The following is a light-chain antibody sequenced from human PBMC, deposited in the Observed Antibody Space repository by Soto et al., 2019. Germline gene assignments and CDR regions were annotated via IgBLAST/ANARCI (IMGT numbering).Light chain of an antibody. CDR1: QSVNIT. Sequence: TVLTQSPATLSVSPGARASLACRASQSVNITLAWYQQKTCQAPRLLIYGASTRATGIPASFSGSGSGTEFPLTNNGLPSEDSTVEYCPEYDNCSSEGTFGQGTKVE. J-gene: IGKJ1*01. V-gene: IGKV3-15*01. CDR3: PEYDNCSSEGT. CDR2: GAS.